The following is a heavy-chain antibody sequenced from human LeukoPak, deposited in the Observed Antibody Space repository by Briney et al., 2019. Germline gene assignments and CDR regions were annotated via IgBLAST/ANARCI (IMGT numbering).Heavy chain of an antibody. V-gene: IGHV4-34*01. CDR1: GGSFSGYY. CDR2: INHSGST. CDR3: ARARSGSYRS. J-gene: IGHJ4*02. D-gene: IGHD1-26*01. Sequence: SETLSLTCAVYGGSFSGYYRSWIRQPPGKGLEWIGEINHSGSTNYNPSLKSRVTISVDTSKNQFSLKLSSVTAADTAVYYCARARSGSYRSWGQGTLVTVSS.